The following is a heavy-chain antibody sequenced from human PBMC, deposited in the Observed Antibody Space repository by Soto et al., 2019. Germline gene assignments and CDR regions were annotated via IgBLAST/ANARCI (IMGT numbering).Heavy chain of an antibody. CDR2: IIPIFGTA. D-gene: IGHD6-6*01. CDR1: GGTFSSYA. J-gene: IGHJ5*02. CDR3: ARDVEYSSSSSGYNWFDP. Sequence: ASVKVSCKASGGTFSSYAISWVRQAPGQGLEWMGGIIPIFGTANYAQKFQGRVTITADESTSTAYMELSSLRSEDTAVYYCARDVEYSSSSSGYNWFDPWDQGTLVTVSS. V-gene: IGHV1-69*13.